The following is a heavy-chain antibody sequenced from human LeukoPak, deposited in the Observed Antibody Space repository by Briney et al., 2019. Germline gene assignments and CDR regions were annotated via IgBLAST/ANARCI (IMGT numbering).Heavy chain of an antibody. V-gene: IGHV3-23*01. CDR3: AKDLGDFRIGFDY. J-gene: IGHJ4*02. CDR1: GFTFSSYA. CDR2: ISGSGGST. D-gene: IGHD3-3*01. Sequence: GGSLRLSCAASGFTFSSYAMSWVRQAPGKGLEWVSAISGSGGSTYYADPVKGRFTISRDNSKNTLYLQMNSLRAEDTAVYYWAKDLGDFRIGFDYWGQGTLVTVSS.